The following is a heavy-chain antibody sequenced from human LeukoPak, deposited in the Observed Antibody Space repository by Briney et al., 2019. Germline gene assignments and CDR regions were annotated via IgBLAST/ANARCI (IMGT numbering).Heavy chain of an antibody. V-gene: IGHV3-30*03. Sequence: GGSLRLSCAASGFTFSSYGMHWVRQAPGKGLEWVAVISYDGSNKYYADSVKGRFTISRDNSKNTLDLQMNSLRAEDTAVYYCARVGTGNWFDPWGQGTLVTVSS. D-gene: IGHD1-1*01. CDR3: ARVGTGNWFDP. J-gene: IGHJ5*02. CDR1: GFTFSSYG. CDR2: ISYDGSNK.